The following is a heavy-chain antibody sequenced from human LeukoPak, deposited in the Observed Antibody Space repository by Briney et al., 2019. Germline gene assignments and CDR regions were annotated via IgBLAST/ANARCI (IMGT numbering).Heavy chain of an antibody. J-gene: IGHJ4*02. D-gene: IGHD3-10*01. CDR3: ARNYYYRFDY. CDR1: GFTFTSYW. CDR2: IKQDGSVK. Sequence: GGSLRLSCAASGFTFTSYWMTWVRQAPGKGLEWVANIKQDGSVKNYVDSLRGRFTISRDNAKDSLYLQMNSLRAEDTAVYLCARNYYYRFDYWGQGTLVAVSS. V-gene: IGHV3-7*01.